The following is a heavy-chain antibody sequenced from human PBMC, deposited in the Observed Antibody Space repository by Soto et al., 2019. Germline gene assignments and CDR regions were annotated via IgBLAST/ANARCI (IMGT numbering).Heavy chain of an antibody. CDR1: GGSFSGYY. CDR2: INHSGST. J-gene: IGHJ6*04. CDR3: ARLHMVRGVIIYYYYGMDV. V-gene: IGHV4-34*01. D-gene: IGHD3-10*01. Sequence: PSETLSLTCAVYGGSFSGYYWSWIRQPPGKGLEWIGEINHSGSTNYNPSLKSRVTISVDTSKNQFSLKLSSVTAADTAVYYCARLHMVRGVIIYYYYGMDVWGEGTTVTVSS.